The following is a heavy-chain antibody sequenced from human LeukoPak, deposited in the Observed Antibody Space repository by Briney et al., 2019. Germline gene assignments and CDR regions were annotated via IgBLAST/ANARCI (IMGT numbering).Heavy chain of an antibody. V-gene: IGHV1-24*01. Sequence: GASVKVSCKVSGDSLTDLNIQWVRQAAGNRLECLGGFDPEQAKTIYAQNFQGRVTMTEDASTDTAYMELNSLKSEDTAVYYCATRGGDFWSGFENWGQGTLVTVSS. CDR3: ATRGGDFWSGFEN. CDR1: GDSLTDLN. D-gene: IGHD3-3*01. CDR2: FDPEQAKT. J-gene: IGHJ4*02.